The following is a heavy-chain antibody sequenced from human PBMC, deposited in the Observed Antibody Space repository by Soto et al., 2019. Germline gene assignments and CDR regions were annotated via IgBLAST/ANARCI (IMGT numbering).Heavy chain of an antibody. J-gene: IGHJ4*02. Sequence: PGGSLRLSCAASGFTFNSCWMHWVRQVPGKGLVWVSRISSDGSTTDYADSVKGRFTISRDNAKNTLYLQMYNLKAEDTAVYYCASLYSSAWARDYWGQGTLVTVS. CDR2: ISSDGSTT. CDR3: ASLYSSAWARDY. CDR1: GFTFNSCW. V-gene: IGHV3-74*01. D-gene: IGHD6-19*01.